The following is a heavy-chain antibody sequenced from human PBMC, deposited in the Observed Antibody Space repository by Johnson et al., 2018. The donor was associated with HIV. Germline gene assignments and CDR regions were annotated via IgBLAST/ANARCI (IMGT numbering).Heavy chain of an antibody. D-gene: IGHD6-13*01. Sequence: VQLVESGGGVVRPGGSLRLSCASSGFTFDDYGMSCVRQAPGKGLDWVSGINWNGGSTGYADSVKGRFTISRDNAKNSLYPQMNSLRAEETDLYYCARDRAAAGKGGAFDIWGQGTMVTVSS. CDR1: GFTFDDYG. J-gene: IGHJ3*02. CDR3: ARDRAAAGKGGAFDI. CDR2: INWNGGST. V-gene: IGHV3-20*04.